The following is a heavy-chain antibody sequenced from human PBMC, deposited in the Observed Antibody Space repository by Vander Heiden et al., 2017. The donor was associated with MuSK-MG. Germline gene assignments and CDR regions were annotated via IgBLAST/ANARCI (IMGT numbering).Heavy chain of an antibody. D-gene: IGHD3-10*01. CDR3: AKSSLIIWPLNWYDP. CDR1: GFTFSSSA. V-gene: IGHV3-23*01. Sequence: VQLLESGGGLVQPGGSLRLSCAASGFTFSSSALSWVRQAPGKGLEWVSAISGSGGSTYYADSVKGRFTISRDNSKNTLYLQMNRLRAEDTAVYYCAKSSLIIWPLNWYDPWGQGTLVDVSS. CDR2: ISGSGGST. J-gene: IGHJ5*02.